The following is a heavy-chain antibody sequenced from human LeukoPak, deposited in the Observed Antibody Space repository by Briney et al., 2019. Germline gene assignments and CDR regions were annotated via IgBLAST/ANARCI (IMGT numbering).Heavy chain of an antibody. J-gene: IGHJ4*02. V-gene: IGHV3-30*14. CDR3: AASMVRGVPMAY. Sequence: GRSLRLSCAASGFTFSSYAMHWVRQAPGKGLEWVAVISYDGSNKYYADSVKGRFTISRDNSKNTLYLQMNSLRAEDTAVYYCAASMVRGVPMAYWGQGTLVTVSS. CDR1: GFTFSSYA. CDR2: ISYDGSNK. D-gene: IGHD3-10*01.